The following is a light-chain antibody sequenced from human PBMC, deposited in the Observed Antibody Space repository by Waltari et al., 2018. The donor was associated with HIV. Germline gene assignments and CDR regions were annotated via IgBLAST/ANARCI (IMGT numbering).Light chain of an antibody. Sequence: QSVLTQPPPASGTPGQRVTMSCSGSSHNIGSNTVNLYQQLPGTAPKLLIYTNNQRPSGVPDRFSGSKSGTSASLAISGLQSEDEADYYCAAWDDSLNGNVFGTGTKVTVL. CDR3: AAWDDSLNGNV. V-gene: IGLV1-44*01. J-gene: IGLJ1*01. CDR1: SHNIGSNT. CDR2: TNN.